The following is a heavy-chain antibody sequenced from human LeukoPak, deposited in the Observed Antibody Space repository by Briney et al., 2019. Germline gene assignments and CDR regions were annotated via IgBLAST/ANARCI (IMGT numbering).Heavy chain of an antibody. D-gene: IGHD3-10*01. J-gene: IGHJ3*02. CDR2: IKQDGSEK. CDR1: GFSFCRYW. Sequence: GGSLRLSCAASGFSFCRYWVSSVRQTPRGRLGWGANIKQDGSEKSYVDSVKGRFTISRDNAKNSLYLQMNSLRAEDTAVYYCARDSRYGSGSYLAFDIWGQGTMVTVSS. V-gene: IGHV3-7*01. CDR3: ARDSRYGSGSYLAFDI.